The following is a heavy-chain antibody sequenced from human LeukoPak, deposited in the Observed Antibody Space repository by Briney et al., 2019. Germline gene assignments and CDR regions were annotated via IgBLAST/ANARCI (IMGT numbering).Heavy chain of an antibody. V-gene: IGHV3-20*03. Sequence: PGGSLRLSFAASGFTFDDYGMSWVRQAPGKGREWVSGINWNGGSTGYADSVKGRFTISRDNAKNSLYLQMKSLRAEDTALYYCARAAQPFGGVIFYFDYWRQGTLVTVSS. CDR1: GFTFDDYG. CDR3: ARAAQPFGGVIFYFDY. CDR2: INWNGGST. D-gene: IGHD3-16*02. J-gene: IGHJ4*02.